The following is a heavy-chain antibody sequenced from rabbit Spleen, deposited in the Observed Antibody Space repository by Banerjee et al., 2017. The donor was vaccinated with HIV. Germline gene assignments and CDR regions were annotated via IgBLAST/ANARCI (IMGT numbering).Heavy chain of an antibody. CDR3: ARAIVPWLGLTRLDL. CDR1: GFSFNEFSFNSGYD. Sequence: QSLEESGGGLVKPGASLTLTCKASGFSFNEFSFNSGYDMCWVRQAPGKGLEWIGIIYAAKGSTDYASWVNGRFTISSDNAQSTVDLKMTSLTAADTATYFCARAIVPWLGLTRLDLWGPGTLVTVS. V-gene: IGHV1S40*01. D-gene: IGHD4-1*01. J-gene: IGHJ3*01. CDR2: IYAAKGST.